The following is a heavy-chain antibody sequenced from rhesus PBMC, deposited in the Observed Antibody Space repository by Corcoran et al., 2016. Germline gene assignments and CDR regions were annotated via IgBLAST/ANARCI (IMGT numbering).Heavy chain of an antibody. CDR3: TSGFDGYFDY. J-gene: IGHJ4*01. CDR1: GFTFSSYD. CDR2: RSYTRKNT. Sequence: EVQLVESGGGLVQPGGSLRLSCAASGFTFSSYDMSWVRQAPGKGVEWVSYRSYTRKNTYYADCVEGRFTNSRDNATNSLYLQMSSLRAEDTAVYYCTSGFDGYFDYWGQGVLVTVSS. V-gene: IGHV3-136*01.